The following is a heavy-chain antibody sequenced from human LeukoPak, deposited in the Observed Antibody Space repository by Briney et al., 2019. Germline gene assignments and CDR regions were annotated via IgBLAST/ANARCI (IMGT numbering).Heavy chain of an antibody. CDR3: ARHFRGSSSDASDI. D-gene: IGHD2-2*01. Sequence: PSETLSLTCTVSGGSISSSSYYWGWIRQPPGKGLEWIGSIYYSGSTYYNPSLKSRVTISVNTSKDQFSLKLSSVTAADTAVYYCARHFRGSSSDASDIWGQGTMVTVSS. CDR1: GGSISSSSYY. J-gene: IGHJ3*02. CDR2: IYYSGST. V-gene: IGHV4-39*01.